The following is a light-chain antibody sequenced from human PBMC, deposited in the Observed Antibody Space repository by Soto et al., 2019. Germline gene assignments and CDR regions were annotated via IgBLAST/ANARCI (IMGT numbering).Light chain of an antibody. CDR3: QEYNSHPWP. V-gene: IGKV1-5*03. CDR2: KAS. J-gene: IGKJ1*01. CDR1: QSISSW. Sequence: DIQVTXSXXSXXAXVXECVPITFRASQSISSWLAWYQQKPGKAPKLLIYKASSLESGVPSRFSGSGSGTEFTLTISSLQPDDFAPYCSQEYNSHPWPFCQGTKVDNK.